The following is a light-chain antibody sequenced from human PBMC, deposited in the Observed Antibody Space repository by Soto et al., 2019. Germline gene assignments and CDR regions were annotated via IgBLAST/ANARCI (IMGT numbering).Light chain of an antibody. CDR3: QQLLSYPIT. V-gene: IGKV1-9*01. Sequence: DIPLTQAPSFLSASVGDRGTITCRASQGISSYLAWYQQKPGKAPKLLIYAASTLQSGVPLRFSGSGSGTSFTLTISSLQPEDFATYYCQQLLSYPITFGQGTRLEIK. CDR1: QGISSY. CDR2: AAS. J-gene: IGKJ5*01.